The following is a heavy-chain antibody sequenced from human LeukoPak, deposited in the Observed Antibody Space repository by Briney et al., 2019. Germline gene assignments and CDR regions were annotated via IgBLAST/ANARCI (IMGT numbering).Heavy chain of an antibody. D-gene: IGHD2-2*01. CDR1: GGSISSYY. CDR3: ARDVCVYQLLYNWFDS. CDR2: IYTSGST. V-gene: IGHV4-4*07. J-gene: IGHJ5*01. Sequence: SETLSLTCTVSGGSISSYYWSWIRQPAGKGLEWIGRIYTSGSTNYNPSLKSRVTMSVDTSKNQFSLKLSSVTAADTAVYYCARDVCVYQLLYNWFDSWGQGTLVTVSS.